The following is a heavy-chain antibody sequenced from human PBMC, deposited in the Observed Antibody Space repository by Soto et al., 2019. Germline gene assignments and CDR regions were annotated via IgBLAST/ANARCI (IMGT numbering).Heavy chain of an antibody. Sequence: GGSLRLSCAASGFTFSSYSMNWVRQAPGKGLEWVSYISSSSSTIYYADSVKGRFTISRDNAKNSLYLQMNGLRDEDTAVYYCARDKEDIVLVPAAASLADVWGQGTTVTVSS. CDR1: GFTFSSYS. V-gene: IGHV3-48*02. J-gene: IGHJ6*02. D-gene: IGHD2-2*01. CDR3: ARDKEDIVLVPAAASLADV. CDR2: ISSSSSTI.